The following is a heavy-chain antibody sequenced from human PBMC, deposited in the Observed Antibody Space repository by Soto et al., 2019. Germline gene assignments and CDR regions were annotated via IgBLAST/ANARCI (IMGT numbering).Heavy chain of an antibody. CDR2: LYSGGTT. V-gene: IGHV3-53*01. CDR1: GFNFIRKY. J-gene: IGHJ4*02. Sequence: EVQLVESGGGLIQPGGSLRLSCAASGFNFIRKYMIWVRQAPGKGLEWVSILYSGGTTYYEDSVKGRFTISRDTSENTLYLQMNSLRAEDTAVYYCARGLSDSGSFYFDFWGQGTLVTVSS. CDR3: ARGLSDSGSFYFDF. D-gene: IGHD3-10*01.